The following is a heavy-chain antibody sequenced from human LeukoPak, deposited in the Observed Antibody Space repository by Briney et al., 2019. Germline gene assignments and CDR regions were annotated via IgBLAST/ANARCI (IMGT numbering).Heavy chain of an antibody. V-gene: IGHV3-30-3*01. CDR2: ISYDGSNK. CDR3: ARDLNVVVPAAADY. J-gene: IGHJ4*02. Sequence: GGSLRLSCAASGFTFSSYAMHWVRQAPGKGLEWVAVISYDGSNKYYADSVKGRFTISRDNSKNTLYLQMNSLRAEDTAVYYCARDLNVVVPAAADYWGQGTLITVSS. CDR1: GFTFSSYA. D-gene: IGHD2-2*01.